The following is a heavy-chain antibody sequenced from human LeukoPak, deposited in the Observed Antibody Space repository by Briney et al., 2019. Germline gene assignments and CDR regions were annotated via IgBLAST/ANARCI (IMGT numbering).Heavy chain of an antibody. CDR3: ARGDNGGYYLDY. CDR1: GYTFTSYG. V-gene: IGHV1-18*01. J-gene: IGHJ4*02. D-gene: IGHD3-22*01. Sequence: GASVKVSCKASGYTFTSYGVTWVRQAPGQGPEWMGWISAYNDNTNYAQKLQTRVTMTTDTSTSTAYMELRSLRSDDTAVYYCARGDNGGYYLDYWGQGTLVTVSS. CDR2: ISAYNDNT.